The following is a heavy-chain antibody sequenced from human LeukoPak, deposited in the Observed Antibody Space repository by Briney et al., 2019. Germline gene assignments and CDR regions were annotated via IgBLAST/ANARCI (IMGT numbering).Heavy chain of an antibody. CDR1: GGSISSYY. CDR3: ARLRIQLWLDRKLGIDP. CDR2: IYYSGST. V-gene: IGHV4-59*08. J-gene: IGHJ5*02. Sequence: SETLSLTCTVSGGSISSYYWSWIRQPPGKGLEWIGYIYYSGSTNYNPSLKSRVTISVDTSKNQFSLKLSSVTAADTAVYYCARLRIQLWLDRKLGIDPWGQGTLVTVSS. D-gene: IGHD5-18*01.